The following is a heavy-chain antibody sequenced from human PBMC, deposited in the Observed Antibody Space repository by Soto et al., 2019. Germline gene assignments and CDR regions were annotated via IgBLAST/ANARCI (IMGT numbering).Heavy chain of an antibody. J-gene: IGHJ4*02. V-gene: IGHV3-21*04. Sequence: GGSLRLSCSASGFTFSSYSMNWVRQAPGKGLEWVSSISSSSSYIYYADSVKGRFTISRDNAKSSLYLQMNSLRAEDTAVYYCARSNPPNDYYDPYFDYWGQGTLVTVSS. CDR2: ISSSSSYI. CDR1: GFTFSSYS. D-gene: IGHD3-22*01. CDR3: ARSNPPNDYYDPYFDY.